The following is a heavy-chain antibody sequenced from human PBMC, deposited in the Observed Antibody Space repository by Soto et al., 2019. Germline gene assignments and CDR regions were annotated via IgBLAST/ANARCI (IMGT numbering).Heavy chain of an antibody. CDR2: IYPGDSDT. Sequence: GESLKISCKGSGYSFTSYWIGWVRQMPGKGLEWMGIIYPGDSDTRYSPSFQGQVTISADKSISTAYLQWSSLEASDTAMYYCAVNVYYYDSSGYYPPRGYGMDVWGQGTTVTVSS. D-gene: IGHD3-22*01. CDR3: AVNVYYYDSSGYYPPRGYGMDV. CDR1: GYSFTSYW. V-gene: IGHV5-51*01. J-gene: IGHJ6*02.